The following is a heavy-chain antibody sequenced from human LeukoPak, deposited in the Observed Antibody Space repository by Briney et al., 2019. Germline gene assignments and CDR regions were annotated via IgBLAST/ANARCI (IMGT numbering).Heavy chain of an antibody. D-gene: IGHD2-15*01. V-gene: IGHV1-18*01. CDR3: AREGPGAIYCSGGSCYSAFDI. J-gene: IGHJ3*02. CDR1: GYRFTSYG. CDR2: ISAYNGDT. Sequence: ASVKVSCKASGYRFTSYGISWVRQAPGQGLEWMGWISAYNGDTKYAQNLQGRVTMTRDTSISTAYMELSRLRSDDTAVYYCAREGPGAIYCSGGSCYSAFDIWGQGTMVTVSS.